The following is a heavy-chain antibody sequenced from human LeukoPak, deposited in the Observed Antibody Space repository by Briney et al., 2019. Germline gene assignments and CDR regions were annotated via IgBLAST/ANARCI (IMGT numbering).Heavy chain of an antibody. D-gene: IGHD2-15*01. Sequence: ASVKVSCKASGYTFTGYYMHWVRQAPGQGLEWMGWINPNSGGTNYAQKSQGRVTMTRVTSISTAYMELSRLRSDDTAVYYCARDLDPDCSGGSCYLYYYYGMDVWGQGTTVTVSS. CDR1: GYTFTGYY. J-gene: IGHJ6*02. V-gene: IGHV1-2*02. CDR3: ARDLDPDCSGGSCYLYYYYGMDV. CDR2: INPNSGGT.